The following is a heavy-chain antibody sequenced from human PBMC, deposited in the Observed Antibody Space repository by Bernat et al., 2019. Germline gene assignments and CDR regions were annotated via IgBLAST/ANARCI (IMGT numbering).Heavy chain of an antibody. CDR3: AGPYSGYDLYYFDY. CDR1: GGSISSSSYY. V-gene: IGHV4-39*01. Sequence: QLQLQESGPGLVKPSETLSLTCTVSGGSISSSSYYWGWIRQPPGKGLEWIGSIYYSGSTYYNPSLKSRVTISVDTSKNQFSLKLSSVTAVDTAVYYCAGPYSGYDLYYFDYWGQGTLVTVSS. D-gene: IGHD5-12*01. J-gene: IGHJ4*02. CDR2: IYYSGST.